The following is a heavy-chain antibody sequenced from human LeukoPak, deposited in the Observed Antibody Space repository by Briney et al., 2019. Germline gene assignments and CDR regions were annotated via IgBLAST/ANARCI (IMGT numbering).Heavy chain of an antibody. CDR1: GFTFSDYY. V-gene: IGHV3-66*01. CDR2: VYSGGST. D-gene: IGHD6-13*01. Sequence: GGSLRLSCAASGFTFSDYYMSWIRQAPGKGLEWVSVVYSGGSTYYADSVKGRFTISRDNSKNTLYLQMNSLRAEDTAVYYCAREAQAAAGTYYFDYWGQGTLVTVSS. CDR3: AREAQAAAGTYYFDY. J-gene: IGHJ4*02.